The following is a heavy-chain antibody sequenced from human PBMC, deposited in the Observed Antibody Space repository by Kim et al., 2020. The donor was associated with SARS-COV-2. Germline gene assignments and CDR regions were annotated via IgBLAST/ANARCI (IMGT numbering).Heavy chain of an antibody. Sequence: SVKGRFTISRDNAKNTLYLQMNSLRAEDTAVYYCARVGFGVVVPRYAIDYWGQGTLVTVSS. V-gene: IGHV3-74*01. J-gene: IGHJ4*02. D-gene: IGHD2-2*01. CDR3: ARVGFGVVVPRYAIDY.